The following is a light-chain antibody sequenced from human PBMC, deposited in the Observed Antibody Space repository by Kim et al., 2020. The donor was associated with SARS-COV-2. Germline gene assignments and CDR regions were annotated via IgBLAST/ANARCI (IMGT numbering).Light chain of an antibody. CDR2: YDD. Sequence: APGKPARNACGGNNLGGKSVHWFQQEPGQGPVLVIFYDDDRPSGIPERFSGSNSGNPATLTISRVEAGDEADYYCQVWDDNTNHVVFGGGTQLTVL. CDR1: NLGGKS. V-gene: IGLV3-21*04. CDR3: QVWDDNTNHVV. J-gene: IGLJ2*01.